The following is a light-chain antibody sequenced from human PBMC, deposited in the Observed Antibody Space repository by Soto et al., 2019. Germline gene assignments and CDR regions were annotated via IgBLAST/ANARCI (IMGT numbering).Light chain of an antibody. CDR3: MHALHTPYT. Sequence: DIVMTQSPLSLPVTPVEPASISCRSSQSLLHSNGYNYLDWYLQKPGQSPQLLIYMGSNRASGVPDRFSGSGSGTDFTLKISRVEAEDVGVFYCMHALHTPYTFGQGTKLEI. V-gene: IGKV2-28*01. CDR2: MGS. J-gene: IGKJ2*01. CDR1: QSLLHSNGYNY.